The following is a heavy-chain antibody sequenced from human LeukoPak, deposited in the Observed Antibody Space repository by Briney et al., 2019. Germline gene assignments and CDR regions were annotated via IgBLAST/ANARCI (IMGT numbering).Heavy chain of an antibody. CDR3: ASEKIIVATTFFDY. CDR2: ISNSDGKT. J-gene: IGHJ4*02. D-gene: IGHD5-12*01. V-gene: IGHV3-23*01. Sequence: GGSLRLSCAASGFTFSSYAMSWVRQAPGKGLEWVSTISNSDGKTYYADSVKGRFTISRDNAKNSLYLQMNSLRAEDTAVYYCASEKIIVATTFFDYWGQGTLVTVSS. CDR1: GFTFSSYA.